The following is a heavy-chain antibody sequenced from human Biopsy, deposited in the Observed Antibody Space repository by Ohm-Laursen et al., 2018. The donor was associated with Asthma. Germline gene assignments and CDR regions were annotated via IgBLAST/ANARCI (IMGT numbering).Heavy chain of an antibody. CDR1: YGSITSGGYY. Sequence: SQTLSLTCTVSYGSITSGGYYWTWIRQHPGKGLEWIGFIYYSGSTYYNPSLKSRVSISIDTSKNRFSLKLSSATAADTAVYYCARAQDYYDSRGYYRSFDYWGQGTLVTVSS. D-gene: IGHD3-22*01. CDR3: ARAQDYYDSRGYYRSFDY. CDR2: IYYSGST. V-gene: IGHV4-31*03. J-gene: IGHJ4*02.